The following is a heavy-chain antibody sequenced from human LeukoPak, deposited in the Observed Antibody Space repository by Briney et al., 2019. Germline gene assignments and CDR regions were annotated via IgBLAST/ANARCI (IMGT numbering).Heavy chain of an antibody. D-gene: IGHD3-3*01. J-gene: IGHJ4*02. CDR3: ARGLTIFGVVRRIFDY. CDR1: GGSISSYY. V-gene: IGHV4-59*12. CDR2: IYYSGST. Sequence: SETLSLTCTVSGGSISSYYWSWIRQPPGKGLEWIGYIYYSGSTNYNPSLKSRVTISVDTSKNQFSLKLSSVTAADTAVYYCARGLTIFGVVRRIFDYWGQGTLVTVSS.